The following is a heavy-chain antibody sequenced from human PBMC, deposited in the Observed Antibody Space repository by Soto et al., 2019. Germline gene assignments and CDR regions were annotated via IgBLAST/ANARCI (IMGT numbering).Heavy chain of an antibody. CDR3: ARHVLNYASSGYPLDAFAI. Sequence: SVKVSCKASGVTFSSYAISWVRQAPLQVLEWMVGIIPIFGTANYAQKFQGRVTITADESTSTAYMELSSLRSEDTAVYYCARHVLNYASSGYPLDAFAIWAQGTIVTLSS. CDR1: GVTFSSYA. D-gene: IGHD3-22*01. CDR2: IIPIFGTA. V-gene: IGHV1-69*13. J-gene: IGHJ3*02.